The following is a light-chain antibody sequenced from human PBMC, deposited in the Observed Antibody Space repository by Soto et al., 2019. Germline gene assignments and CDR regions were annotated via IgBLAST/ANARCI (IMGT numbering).Light chain of an antibody. Sequence: QTFVTQEPSFSVSPGGTVTLTCCLSSASVSTGYYPSWYQQTPGQAPRTLIYSTNTRSSGVPDRFSGSILGNKAALTITGAQADDESDYYCVLYMGSGISVFGTGTKVTVL. CDR3: VLYMGSGISV. V-gene: IGLV8-61*01. J-gene: IGLJ1*01. CDR1: SASVSTGYY. CDR2: STN.